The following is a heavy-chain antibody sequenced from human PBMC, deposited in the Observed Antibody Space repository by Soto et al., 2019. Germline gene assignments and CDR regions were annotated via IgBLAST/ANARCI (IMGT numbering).Heavy chain of an antibody. J-gene: IGHJ3*02. CDR2: IYPGDSDT. CDR1: GYSFTSYW. Sequence: GESLKISCQGSGYSFTSYWIGWVRQMPGKGLEWMGIIYPGDSDTRYSPSFQGQVTISADKSISTAYLQWSSLKASDTAMYYCARCTPRVSDAFDIWGQGTMVTVSS. CDR3: ARCTPRVSDAFDI. V-gene: IGHV5-51*01.